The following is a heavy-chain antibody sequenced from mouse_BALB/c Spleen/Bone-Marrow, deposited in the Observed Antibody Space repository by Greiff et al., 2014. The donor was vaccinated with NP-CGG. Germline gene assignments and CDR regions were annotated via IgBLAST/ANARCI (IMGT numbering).Heavy chain of an antibody. CDR2: IYPSDSYT. J-gene: IGHJ4*01. Sequence: QLQQSGAELVRPGASVKLSCKASGYTFTSYWINWVKQRPGQGLEWIGNIYPSDSYTNYNQKFKDKATLTVDKSSSTAYMQFSSPTSEDSAVYYCTRGLGAMDYWGQGTSVTVSS. CDR1: GYTFTSYW. V-gene: IGHV1-69*02. D-gene: IGHD3-3*01. CDR3: TRGLGAMDY.